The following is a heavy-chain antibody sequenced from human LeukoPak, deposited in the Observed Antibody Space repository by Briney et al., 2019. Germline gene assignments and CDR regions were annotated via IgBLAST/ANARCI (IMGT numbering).Heavy chain of an antibody. V-gene: IGHV5-51*01. Sequence: GESLKISSKGAGYSGTSYWIGWVRQLPGESRPGVGGFYLGDSDTRYSPPFQGQVTISADKSISTAYLQWSSLKASDTAMYYCARPGYSSGGYQVDPWGQGTLVTVSS. D-gene: IGHD6-19*01. J-gene: IGHJ5*02. CDR2: FYLGDSDT. CDR3: ARPGYSSGGYQVDP. CDR1: GYSGTSYW.